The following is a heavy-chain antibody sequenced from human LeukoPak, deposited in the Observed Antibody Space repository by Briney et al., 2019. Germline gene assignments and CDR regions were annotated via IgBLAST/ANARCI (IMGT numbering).Heavy chain of an antibody. CDR2: INQDESQK. Sequence: PGGSLRLSCAASGFTFSNNWMTWVRQAPGKGLEWVANINQDESQKYYVDSVKGRFTISRDNAKNSLYLNMSSLRAEDTAVYYCARDPHTALDYWGQGTLVTVSS. D-gene: IGHD5-18*01. CDR1: GFTFSNNW. CDR3: ARDPHTALDY. J-gene: IGHJ4*02. V-gene: IGHV3-7*01.